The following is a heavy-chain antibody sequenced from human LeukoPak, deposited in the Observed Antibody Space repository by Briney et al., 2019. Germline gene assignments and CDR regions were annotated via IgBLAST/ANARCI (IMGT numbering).Heavy chain of an antibody. CDR2: LHHTGRN. CDR3: VAEMTASAAFDF. V-gene: IGHV4-39*01. Sequence: SETLSLSCTVSGDSITSNSHYWGWLRQPPGKTLEWIGSLHHTGRNYSNTALKSRVSISLDTSKSQFSLKLNSVTAADSGVYYCVAEMTASAAFDFWGQGTMVAVSS. CDR1: GDSITSNSHY. J-gene: IGHJ3*01. D-gene: IGHD2-21*02.